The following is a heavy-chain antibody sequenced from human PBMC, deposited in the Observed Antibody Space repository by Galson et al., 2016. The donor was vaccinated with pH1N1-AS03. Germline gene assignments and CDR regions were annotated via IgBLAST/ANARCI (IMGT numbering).Heavy chain of an antibody. Sequence: SVKVSCKASGYTFTSYYIHWVRQAPGQGRVWMGIINPSDGNTNYAQRFQGRVTMTRDTSTSTVYMELSSLRSDDTAVYYCARVSAGLTGYYYAMDVWGQGTTVTVSS. D-gene: IGHD4/OR15-4a*01. CDR3: ARVSAGLTGYYYAMDV. J-gene: IGHJ6*02. CDR2: INPSDGNT. V-gene: IGHV1-46*01. CDR1: GYTFTSYY.